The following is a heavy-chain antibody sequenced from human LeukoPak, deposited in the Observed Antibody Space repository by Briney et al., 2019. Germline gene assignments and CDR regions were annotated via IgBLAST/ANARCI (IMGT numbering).Heavy chain of an antibody. CDR2: MKPNSGNT. V-gene: IGHV1-8*02. CDR3: ARGEFGYSSSWYEDY. J-gene: IGHJ4*02. D-gene: IGHD6-13*01. CDR1: GYTFTSYE. Sequence: ASVKVSCKASGYTFTSYEIYWGRKATGPGLEWLGWMKPNSGNTGYAQKFQGRVTMTRNTSISTAYMELSSLRSEDTAVYYCARGEFGYSSSWYEDYWGQGTLVTVSS.